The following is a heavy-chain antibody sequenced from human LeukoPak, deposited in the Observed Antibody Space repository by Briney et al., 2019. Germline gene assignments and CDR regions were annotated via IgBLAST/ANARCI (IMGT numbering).Heavy chain of an antibody. D-gene: IGHD7-27*01. Sequence: PSQTLSLTCSVSGGSINRDGFYWSWIRQPPGRGLEWIGYIYKTGSTKYNPSLESRVTISIERSKNQFSLKVNSATAADTAVYYCARLSGGPWYWGQGTLVTVSS. CDR3: ARLSGGPWY. CDR1: GGSINRDGFY. CDR2: IYKTGST. J-gene: IGHJ4*02. V-gene: IGHV4-30-2*01.